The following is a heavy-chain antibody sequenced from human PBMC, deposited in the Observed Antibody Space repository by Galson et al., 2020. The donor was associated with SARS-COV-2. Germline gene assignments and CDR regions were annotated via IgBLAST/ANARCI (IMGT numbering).Heavy chain of an antibody. D-gene: IGHD3-22*01. Sequence: SGPTLVKPTQTLTLTCTFSGFSLTTRGVGVGWVRQPPGKALDWLTVIYWDNEKIYSPSLKSRVTITKDTSKNQVVLSMTNMDSVDTATYYCVHTFYYDSSGYSTYYFDSWGQGTLVTVSS. CDR1: GFSLTTRGVG. J-gene: IGHJ4*02. CDR3: VHTFYYDSSGYSTYYFDS. CDR2: IYWDNEK. V-gene: IGHV2-5*02.